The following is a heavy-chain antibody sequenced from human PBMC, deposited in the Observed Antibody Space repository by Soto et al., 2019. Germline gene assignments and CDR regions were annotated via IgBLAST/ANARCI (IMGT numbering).Heavy chain of an antibody. CDR1: GVSITTFY. J-gene: IGHJ4*02. CDR3: AGGENWRLVDF. CDR2: IYNSGDT. D-gene: IGHD6-6*01. V-gene: IGHV4-59*01. Sequence: QVQLQESGPGLVKPSETLSLTCTVSGVSITTFYWSWIRQPPGKGLEWIGYIYNSGDTNYNPSLMSRVSMSVDTSKNLFSLKLTSVTAADTAVYYCAGGENWRLVDFWGQGNLVTVSS.